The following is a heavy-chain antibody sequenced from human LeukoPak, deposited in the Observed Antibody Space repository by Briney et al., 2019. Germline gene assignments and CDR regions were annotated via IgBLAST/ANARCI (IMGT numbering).Heavy chain of an antibody. Sequence: GGSLRLSCAASGFTVSSNYMSWARQAPGKGLEWVSVIYSGGSTYYADSVKGRFTISRDNSKNTLYLQMNSLRAEDTAVYYCARGGGGYDSSGYYSGLIDYWGQGTLVTVSS. V-gene: IGHV3-53*01. CDR3: ARGGGGYDSSGYYSGLIDY. D-gene: IGHD3-22*01. CDR1: GFTVSSNY. CDR2: IYSGGST. J-gene: IGHJ4*02.